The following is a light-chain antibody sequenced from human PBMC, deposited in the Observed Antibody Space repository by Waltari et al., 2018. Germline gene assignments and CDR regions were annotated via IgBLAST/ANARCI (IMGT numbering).Light chain of an antibody. CDR1: QTIGLS. CDR2: HAS. CDR3: QQYNNWPPGT. Sequence: TVVTQSPATLSVSPGERASLSCRTSQTIGLSLAWYQQKPGQAPRLLIYHASTRATGIPARFSGSGSESEVTLTISSLQSEDVAVDYCQQYNNWPPGTFGQGTRVEI. J-gene: IGKJ1*01. V-gene: IGKV3-15*01.